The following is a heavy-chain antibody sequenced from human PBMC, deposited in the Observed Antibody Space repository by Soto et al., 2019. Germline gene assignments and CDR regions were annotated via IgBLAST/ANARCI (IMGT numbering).Heavy chain of an antibody. Sequence: GGSLRLSCAASGFTFSSYWMNWVRQAPGKGLEWVANIKQDGSEKYYVDSVKGRFTISRDNAKNSLFLQMNSLRTEDTAVYYCAREYCSSTTCYGNWFGPWGRGTLVTVSS. J-gene: IGHJ5*02. D-gene: IGHD2-2*01. CDR2: IKQDGSEK. CDR1: GFTFSSYW. CDR3: AREYCSSTTCYGNWFGP. V-gene: IGHV3-7*01.